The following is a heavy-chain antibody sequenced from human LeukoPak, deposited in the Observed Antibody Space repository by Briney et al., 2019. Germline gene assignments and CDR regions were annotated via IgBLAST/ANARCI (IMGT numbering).Heavy chain of an antibody. J-gene: IGHJ4*02. CDR1: GYTFTSYG. CDR3: ARGGYYYDSSGYPSHY. D-gene: IGHD3-22*01. V-gene: IGHV1-18*01. Sequence: SVKVSCKASGYTFTSYGISWVRQAPGQGLEWMGWITAYNRHTNHAQKLQGRVTITTDTSTSTPYMELSSLRSDDSAVYYCARGGYYYDSSGYPSHYWGQGTLVTVSS. CDR2: ITAYNRHT.